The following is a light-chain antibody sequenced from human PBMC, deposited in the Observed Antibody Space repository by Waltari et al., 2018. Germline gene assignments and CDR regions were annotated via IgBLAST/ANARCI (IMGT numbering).Light chain of an antibody. CDR3: QQYYSIPVT. CDR2: WTS. V-gene: IGKV4-1*01. Sequence: DIVLTQSPDSLSLSLGERVTINCKSSQSVLYSSDDKNSLAWYQQKPGQPPKLLIYWTSIREFGVPDLFSGSGSGTDFTLTISSLQAEDVAVYYCQQYYSIPVTFGPGTKVDLK. J-gene: IGKJ3*01. CDR1: QSVLYSSDDKNS.